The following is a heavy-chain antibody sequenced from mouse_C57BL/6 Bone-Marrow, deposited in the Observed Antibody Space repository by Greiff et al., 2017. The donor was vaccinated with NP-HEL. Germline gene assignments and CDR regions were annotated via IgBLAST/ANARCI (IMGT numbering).Heavy chain of an antibody. V-gene: IGHV5-12*01. CDR1: GFTFSDYY. J-gene: IGHJ3*01. CDR3: AIIGY. CDR2: ISNGGGST. Sequence: EVQVVESGGGLVQPGGSLKLSCAASGFTFSDYYMYWVRQTPEKRLEWVAYISNGGGSTYYPDTVKGRFTISRDNAKNTLYLQMSRLKSEDTAMYYCAIIGYWGQGTLVTVSA.